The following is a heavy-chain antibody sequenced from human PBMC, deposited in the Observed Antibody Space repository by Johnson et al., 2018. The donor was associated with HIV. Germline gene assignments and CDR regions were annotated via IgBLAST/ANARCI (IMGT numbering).Heavy chain of an antibody. CDR1: GFTFSSNY. CDR2: IGTAGDT. D-gene: IGHD5-24*01. CDR3: ARDLRWSYDAFDI. J-gene: IGHJ3*02. V-gene: IGHV3-66*01. Sequence: VQLVESGGGVVQPGRSLRLSCAASGFTFSSNYMSWVRQAPGKGLEWVSAIGTAGDTSYPGSVKGRFTISRDSSKNSLYLQMNSLRAEDTAVYYCARDLRWSYDAFDIWGQGTMVTVSS.